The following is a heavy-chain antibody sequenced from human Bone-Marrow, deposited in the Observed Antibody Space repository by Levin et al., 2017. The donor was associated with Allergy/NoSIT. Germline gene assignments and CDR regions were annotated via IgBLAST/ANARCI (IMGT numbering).Heavy chain of an antibody. D-gene: IGHD5-12*01. CDR1: GFTFSDYY. CDR3: ARVQRVATMVDY. Sequence: GGSLRLSCAASGFTFSDYYMSWIRQAPGKGLEWVSYISSSSSYTNYADSVKGRFTISRDNAKNSLYLQMNSLRAEDTAVYYCARVQRVATMVDYWGQGTLVTVSS. V-gene: IGHV3-11*05. J-gene: IGHJ4*02. CDR2: ISSSSSYT.